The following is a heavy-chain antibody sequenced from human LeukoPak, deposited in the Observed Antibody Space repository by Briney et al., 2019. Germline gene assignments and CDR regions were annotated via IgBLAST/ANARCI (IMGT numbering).Heavy chain of an antibody. CDR1: GYTFTGYY. CDR2: INPNSGGT. CDR3: ARDGRAQSSSLYGRFRDYYYHGMEV. Sequence: GASVKVSCKASGYTFTGYYMHWVRQAPEQGLEWMGWINPNSGGTNYAQKFQGRVTMTRDTSISTAYMELSRLRSDDTAVYYCARDGRAQSSSLYGRFRDYYYHGMEVWGQGTTVTVSS. J-gene: IGHJ6*02. D-gene: IGHD2-2*01. V-gene: IGHV1-2*02.